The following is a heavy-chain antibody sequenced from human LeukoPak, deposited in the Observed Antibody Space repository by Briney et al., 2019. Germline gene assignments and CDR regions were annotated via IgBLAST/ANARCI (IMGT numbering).Heavy chain of an antibody. J-gene: IGHJ5*02. V-gene: IGHV4-38-2*01. Sequence: SETLSLTCAVSGYSISSDYYWGWIRQPPGKGLEWIGTISQSGSTYYNPSLKSRVSISVDTSKNQFSLKLSSVTAADTAVYYCARGRKYSSSWYRGYNWFDPWGQGTLVTVSS. CDR3: ARGRKYSSSWYRGYNWFDP. CDR2: ISQSGST. D-gene: IGHD6-13*01. CDR1: GYSISSDYY.